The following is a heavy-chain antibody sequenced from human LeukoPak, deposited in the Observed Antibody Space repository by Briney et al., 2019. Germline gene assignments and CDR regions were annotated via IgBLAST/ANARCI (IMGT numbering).Heavy chain of an antibody. J-gene: IGHJ4*02. V-gene: IGHV1-8*01. CDR1: GDTFTSYD. CDR3: ARVSPSTTVIDR. CDR2: MNPNSGGT. Sequence: ASVKVSCKASGDTFTSYDINWVRQATGQGLEWMGWMNPNSGGTGYAREFQGRVTMTRNTSISTAYMELSSLRSDDTAVYYCARVSPSTTVIDRWGQGTLVTVSS. D-gene: IGHD2-21*01.